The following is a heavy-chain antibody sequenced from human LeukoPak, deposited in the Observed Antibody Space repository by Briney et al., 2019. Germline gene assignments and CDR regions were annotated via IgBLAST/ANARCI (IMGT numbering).Heavy chain of an antibody. Sequence: GGSLRLSCAASGFTFSGYWMNWVRQAPGKGLEWVANINHDGSEKYYVDSVKGRFTISRDNSKNTLYLQMNSLRAEDTAVYYCAKDIYDFWSGYYSEYFDYWGQGTLVTVSS. D-gene: IGHD3-3*01. CDR3: AKDIYDFWSGYYSEYFDY. CDR2: INHDGSEK. V-gene: IGHV3-7*03. CDR1: GFTFSGYW. J-gene: IGHJ4*02.